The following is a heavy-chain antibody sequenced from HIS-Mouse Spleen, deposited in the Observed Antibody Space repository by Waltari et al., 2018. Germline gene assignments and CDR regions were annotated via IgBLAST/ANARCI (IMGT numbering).Heavy chain of an antibody. CDR2: ISGSGGST. Sequence: EVQLLESGGGLVQPGGSLRLSLAASVFTFSSYARSWGRQAPGKGLEWVSAISGSGGSTYYADSVKGRFTISRDNSKNTLYLQMNSLRAEDTAVYYCAANWGYDWYFDLWGRGTLVTVSS. D-gene: IGHD7-27*01. V-gene: IGHV3-23*01. CDR3: AANWGYDWYFDL. J-gene: IGHJ2*01. CDR1: VFTFSSYA.